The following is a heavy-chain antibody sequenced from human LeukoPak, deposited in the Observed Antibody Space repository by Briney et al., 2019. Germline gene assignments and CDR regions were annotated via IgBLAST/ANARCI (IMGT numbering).Heavy chain of an antibody. J-gene: IGHJ4*02. CDR2: IYYSRST. Sequence: SETLSLTCTVSGGSISSYYWSWIRQPPGKGLEWIGYIYYSRSTNYNPSLKSRVTISVDASKNQFSLKLSSVTAADTAVYYCAGGEDTVGATSPFDYWGQGTLVTVSS. CDR1: GGSISSYY. V-gene: IGHV4-59*08. CDR3: AGGEDTVGATSPFDY. D-gene: IGHD1-26*01.